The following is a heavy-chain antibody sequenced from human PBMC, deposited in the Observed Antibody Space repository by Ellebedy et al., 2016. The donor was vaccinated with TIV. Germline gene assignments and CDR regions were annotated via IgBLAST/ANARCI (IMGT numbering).Heavy chain of an antibody. Sequence: GESLKISCAASGFPFDSYVMNWVRQAPGKGLEWVSSITTTSSNIYYADSVKGRFTISRDNAKNSLYLQMNSLRAEDTAVYYCARDRGYDTFDYWGQGILVTVSS. CDR1: GFPFDSYV. D-gene: IGHD5-12*01. J-gene: IGHJ4*02. CDR2: ITTTSSNI. V-gene: IGHV3-21*01. CDR3: ARDRGYDTFDY.